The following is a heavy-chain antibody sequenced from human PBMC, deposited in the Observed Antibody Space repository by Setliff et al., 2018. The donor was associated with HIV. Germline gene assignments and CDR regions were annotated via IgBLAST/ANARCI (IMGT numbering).Heavy chain of an antibody. CDR3: ARDMEDFGVLPSAPFDP. D-gene: IGHD2-2*01. Sequence: SETLSLTCTVSGGSISRYYWSWIRQSAGKGLEWIGRVHKSGNTDYNPSLKGRVTMSVDTSKNQFFLKLTSMTAADTAIYYCARDMEDFGVLPSAPFDPWGRGTLVTVSS. CDR1: GGSISRYY. CDR2: VHKSGNT. J-gene: IGHJ5*02. V-gene: IGHV4-4*07.